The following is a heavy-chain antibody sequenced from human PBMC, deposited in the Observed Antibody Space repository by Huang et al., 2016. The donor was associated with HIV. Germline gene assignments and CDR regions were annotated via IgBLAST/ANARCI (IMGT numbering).Heavy chain of an antibody. D-gene: IGHD6-19*01. Sequence: LQLQESGPGLVKSSETLSLICTVSGGSISSRSYYWGWIRQPPGKGPEWIGSIYYSGNTNYNPPLKSRGTISVDTSKNQFSLKGNSVTAADTAVYYCARHGRVAGHYYSNMDVWGRGTTVTVSS. CDR2: IYYSGNT. CDR3: ARHGRVAGHYYSNMDV. J-gene: IGHJ6*02. V-gene: IGHV4-39*01. CDR1: GGSISSRSYY.